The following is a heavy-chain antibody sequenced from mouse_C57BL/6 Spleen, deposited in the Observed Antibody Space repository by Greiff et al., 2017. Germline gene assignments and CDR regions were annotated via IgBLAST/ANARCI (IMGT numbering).Heavy chain of an antibody. D-gene: IGHD2-4*01. V-gene: IGHV1-75*01. CDR3: ARLGYDYANYYAMDY. J-gene: IGHJ4*01. CDR2: IFPGSGST. Sequence: QVQLKESGPELVKPGASVKISCKASGYTFTDYYINWVKQRPGQGLEWIGWIFPGSGSTYYNEKFKGKATLTVDKSSSTAYMLLSSLTSEDSAVYFCARLGYDYANYYAMDYWGQGTSVTVSS. CDR1: GYTFTDYY.